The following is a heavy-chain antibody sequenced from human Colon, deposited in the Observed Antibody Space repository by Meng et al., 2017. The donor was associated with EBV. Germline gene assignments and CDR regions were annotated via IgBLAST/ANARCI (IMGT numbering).Heavy chain of an antibody. V-gene: IGHV3-73*02. CDR1: GYTFTTSA. CDR2: ITTKASNYAT. CDR3: TNLDY. Sequence: EGQLGESGGGFVPPGASLRPSCEASGYTFTTSAVHWVRQASGKGLEWVGRITTKASNYATAYVASVEGRFTVSRDDSTNTAYLRMNSLKTEDTAVYYCTNLDYWGQGILVTVSS. J-gene: IGHJ4*02.